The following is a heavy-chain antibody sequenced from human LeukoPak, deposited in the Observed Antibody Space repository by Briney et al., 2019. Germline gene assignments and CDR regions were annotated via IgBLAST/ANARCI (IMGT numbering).Heavy chain of an antibody. J-gene: IGHJ4*02. V-gene: IGHV3-15*01. CDR1: GLSFGDHG. D-gene: IGHD3-10*01. CDR3: TMIQGWGSGSYYVDY. CDR2: FKSNAAGATT. Sequence: GGSLRLSCAASGLSFGDHGMSLVRQAPRKGPYWGCRFKSNAAGATTDYAAPVKGRFTISRDDSRHTLYLQMDSLKTEDTAVYYCTMIQGWGSGSYYVDYWGQGTLVTVSS.